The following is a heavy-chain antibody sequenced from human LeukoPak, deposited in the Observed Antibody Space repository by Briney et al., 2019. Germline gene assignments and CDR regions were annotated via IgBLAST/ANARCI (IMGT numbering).Heavy chain of an antibody. V-gene: IGHV4-59*08. J-gene: IGHJ4*02. Sequence: SETLSLTCTVSGGSISSYYWSWIRQPPGKGLEWIGYIYYSGSTNYNPSLKSRVTISVDTSKNQFSLKLSSVTAADTAVYYCAKTILTGYYFLFDYWGQGTLVTVSS. CDR3: AKTILTGYYFLFDY. D-gene: IGHD3-9*01. CDR1: GGSISSYY. CDR2: IYYSGST.